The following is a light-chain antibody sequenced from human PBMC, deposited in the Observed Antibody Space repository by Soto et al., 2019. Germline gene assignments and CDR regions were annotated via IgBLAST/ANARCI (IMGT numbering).Light chain of an antibody. CDR1: QGIRNY. Sequence: DIQLTQSPSFLSASVGDRVTITCRASQGIRNYLAWYQQKPGQAPKLLISFASTLQSGVPSGFSGRCSGTEFTPTTSILQPEDFATYYCQHLNRYPYTFGQAPKLE. J-gene: IGKJ2*01. CDR2: FAS. CDR3: QHLNRYPYT. V-gene: IGKV1-9*01.